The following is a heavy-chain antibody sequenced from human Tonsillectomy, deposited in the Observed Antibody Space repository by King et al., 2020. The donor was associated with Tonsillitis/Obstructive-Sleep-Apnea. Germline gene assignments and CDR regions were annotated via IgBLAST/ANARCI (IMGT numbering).Heavy chain of an antibody. CDR3: AKGFDSTPYFYYYMDV. CDR1: GITFNTYA. V-gene: IGHV3-23*04. J-gene: IGHJ6*03. CDR2: ITGGGGST. Sequence: VQLVESGGGLVQPGGSLRLSCAASGITFNTYAMNWVRQAPGKGLEWVSGITGGGGSTYYADSVKGRFTISRDNSKNTLYLQMNSLRAEDTAVNYCAKGFDSTPYFYYYMDVWGKGTTVTVSS. D-gene: IGHD3-9*01.